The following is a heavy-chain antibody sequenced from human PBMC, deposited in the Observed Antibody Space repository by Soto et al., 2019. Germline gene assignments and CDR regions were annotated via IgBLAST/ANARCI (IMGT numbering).Heavy chain of an antibody. CDR2: INAGNGNT. CDR1: GYTFTSYA. V-gene: IGHV1-3*01. D-gene: IGHD2-2*03. Sequence: GASVKVSCKASGYTFTSYAMHWVRQAPGQRLEWMGWINAGNGNTKYSQKFQGRVTITRDTSASTAYMELSSVRSEDTAVYYCAREEHGYCSSTSCYFEVEYWFDPWGQGTLVTVSS. J-gene: IGHJ5*02. CDR3: AREEHGYCSSTSCYFEVEYWFDP.